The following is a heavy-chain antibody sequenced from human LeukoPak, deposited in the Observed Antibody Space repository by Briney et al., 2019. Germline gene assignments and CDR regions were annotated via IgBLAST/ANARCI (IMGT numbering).Heavy chain of an antibody. CDR3: ARDTVVRWFDP. CDR1: GFTVSSNY. V-gene: IGHV3-21*01. D-gene: IGHD2-15*01. J-gene: IGHJ5*02. Sequence: KTGGSLRLSCAASGFTVSSNYMSWVRQAPGKGLEWVSSISSSSSYIYYADSVKGRFTISRDNAKNSLYLQMDSLRAEDTAVYYCARDTVVRWFDPWGQGTLVTVSS. CDR2: ISSSSSYI.